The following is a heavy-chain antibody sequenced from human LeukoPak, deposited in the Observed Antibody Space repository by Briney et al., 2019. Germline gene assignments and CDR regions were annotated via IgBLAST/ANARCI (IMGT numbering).Heavy chain of an antibody. J-gene: IGHJ4*02. CDR1: GYTLTELS. CDR3: AREGYYDSSGYPPHFGY. CDR2: ISAYNGNT. D-gene: IGHD3-22*01. V-gene: IGHV1-18*01. Sequence: GASVKVSCKVSGYTLTELSMHWVRQAPGQGLEWMGWISAYNGNTNYAQKLQGRVTMTTDTSTSTAYMELRSLRSDDTAVYYCAREGYYDSSGYPPHFGYWGQGTLVTVSS.